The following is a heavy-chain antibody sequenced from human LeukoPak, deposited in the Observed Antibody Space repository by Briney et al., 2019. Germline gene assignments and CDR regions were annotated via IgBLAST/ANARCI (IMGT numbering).Heavy chain of an antibody. Sequence: SETLSLTCTVSGGSIRSYYWSWIRQPPGKGLEWIGYIYYSGSTNYNPSLKSRVTISVDTSRNQFSLKLSSVSAADTAVYYCARRRGRGYDLPSKYYFDYWGQGTLVTVSS. V-gene: IGHV4-59*08. D-gene: IGHD5-12*01. CDR3: ARRRGRGYDLPSKYYFDY. J-gene: IGHJ4*02. CDR1: GGSIRSYY. CDR2: IYYSGST.